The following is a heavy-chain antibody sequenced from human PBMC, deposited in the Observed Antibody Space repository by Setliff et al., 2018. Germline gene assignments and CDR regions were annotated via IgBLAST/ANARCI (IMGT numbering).Heavy chain of an antibody. Sequence: SGPTLVNPTQTLTLTCTFSGFSLTNSGVGVGWIRQPPGKALEWLALIYWDDDKRYSPSLKSRLTITKDTSKNQVVLTMTNMDPVDTATYYSAHRQEYYDFWSGYYVDAFDIWGQGTMVTV. V-gene: IGHV2-5*02. J-gene: IGHJ3*02. CDR2: IYWDDDK. D-gene: IGHD3-3*01. CDR3: AHRQEYYDFWSGYYVDAFDI. CDR1: GFSLTNSGVG.